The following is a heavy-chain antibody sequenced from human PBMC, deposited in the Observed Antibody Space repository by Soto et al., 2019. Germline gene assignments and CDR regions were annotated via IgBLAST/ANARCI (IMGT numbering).Heavy chain of an antibody. V-gene: IGHV4-39*01. CDR3: ARGRNWFDP. Sequence: SETLSLTCTVSGGSISSSSYYWGWIRQPPGKGLEWIGSIYYSAGTYYNPSLKSRVTISVDTSKNQFSLKLSSVTAADTAVYYCARGRNWFDPWGQGTLVTVSS. CDR2: IYYSAGT. J-gene: IGHJ5*02. CDR1: GGSISSSSYY.